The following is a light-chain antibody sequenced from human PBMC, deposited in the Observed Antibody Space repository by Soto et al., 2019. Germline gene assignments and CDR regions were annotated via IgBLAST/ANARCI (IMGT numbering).Light chain of an antibody. Sequence: QSVLTQPPSASGSPGQSVTISCTGTSSDVGGYNYVSWYQQHPGKAPKLMIYEVSKRPSGVPDRFSGSKSGNTASLTVSGLQAEDEADYYCSSYTSSSFLFGTGTKVTVL. CDR2: EVS. CDR1: SSDVGGYNY. J-gene: IGLJ1*01. CDR3: SSYTSSSFL. V-gene: IGLV2-8*01.